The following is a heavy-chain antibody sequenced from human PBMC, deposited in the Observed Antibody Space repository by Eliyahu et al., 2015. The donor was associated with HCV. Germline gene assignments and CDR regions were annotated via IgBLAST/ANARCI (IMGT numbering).Heavy chain of an antibody. CDR3: VRFGLLLQN. V-gene: IGHV3-72*01. J-gene: IGHJ1*01. CDR2: TRNKANSYTT. Sequence: EVQLVESGGGLVQPGGSLRLSCAASGFTFSDHYMDWVRQAPGKGLEWVGRTRNKANSYTTEYAASVKGRFTISRDDSKNSLYLQMNSLKTEDTAVYYCVRFGLLLQNWGQGTLVTVSS. D-gene: IGHD2-15*01. CDR1: GFTFSDHY.